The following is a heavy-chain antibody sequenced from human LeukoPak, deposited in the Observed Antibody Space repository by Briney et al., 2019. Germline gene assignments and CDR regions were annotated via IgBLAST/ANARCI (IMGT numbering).Heavy chain of an antibody. CDR3: ATLSGGYCSSTSCYIGADAFDI. J-gene: IGHJ3*02. Sequence: SETLSLTCTVPGASITNYYWSWIRQPPGKGLEWIGYIYYSGSTNYNPSLNSRVTISIDKSKNQFSLKLNSVTAADTAVYYCATLSGGYCSSTSCYIGADAFDIWGQGTMVTVSS. D-gene: IGHD2-2*02. CDR1: GASITNYY. CDR2: IYYSGST. V-gene: IGHV4-59*01.